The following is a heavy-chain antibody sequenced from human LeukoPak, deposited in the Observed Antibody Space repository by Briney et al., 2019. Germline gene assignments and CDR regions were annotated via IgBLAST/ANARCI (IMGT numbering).Heavy chain of an antibody. J-gene: IGHJ3*02. Sequence: ASVKVSCKASGYTFTSYDINWVRQATGQGLEWMGWMNPNSGNTGYAQKFQGRVTITRNTSISTAYMELSSLRSEDTDVYYCARGGVYYDFWSGYHDAFDIWGQGTMVTVSS. CDR1: GYTFTSYD. D-gene: IGHD3-3*01. CDR3: ARGGVYYDFWSGYHDAFDI. CDR2: MNPNSGNT. V-gene: IGHV1-8*03.